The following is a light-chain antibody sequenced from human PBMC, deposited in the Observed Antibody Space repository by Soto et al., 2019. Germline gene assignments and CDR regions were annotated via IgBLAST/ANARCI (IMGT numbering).Light chain of an antibody. V-gene: IGLV2-14*03. CDR1: SSDIGAYNF. CDR2: DVN. Sequence: QSVLTQAASVSGSPGQSITISCTVTSSDIGAYNFVSWYQHHPGKAPKVLIYDVNNRPSGVSKRFSGSKSGNAASLTISGLQAEDEADDYRASYTYTNTPLYVFGSGTKVTVL. J-gene: IGLJ1*01. CDR3: ASYTYTNTPLYV.